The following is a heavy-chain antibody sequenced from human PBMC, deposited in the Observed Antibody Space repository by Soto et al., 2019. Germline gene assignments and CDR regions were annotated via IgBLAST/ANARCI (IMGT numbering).Heavy chain of an antibody. Sequence: SETLSLTCAVYGGSFSGYYWSWIRQPPGKGLEWIGEINHSGSTNYNPSLKSRVTISVDTSKNQFSLKLSSVTAADTAGYYCARGLLDDAFDIWGQVTMVTVSS. CDR3: ARGLLDDAFDI. J-gene: IGHJ3*02. V-gene: IGHV4-34*01. D-gene: IGHD1-26*01. CDR2: INHSGST. CDR1: GGSFSGYY.